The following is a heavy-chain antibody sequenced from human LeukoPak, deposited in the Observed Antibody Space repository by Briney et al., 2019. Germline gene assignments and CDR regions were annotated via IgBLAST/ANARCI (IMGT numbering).Heavy chain of an antibody. CDR3: ARDPDYGDPNWFDP. D-gene: IGHD4-17*01. CDR2: INPNSGGT. CDR1: GYTFTGYY. V-gene: IGHV1-2*02. Sequence: ASVKVSCKASGYTFTGYYMHWVRQAPGQGLEWMGWINPNSGGTNYAQKFQGRVTMTRDTSISTAYMELSRLRSDDTAVYYCARDPDYGDPNWFDPWGQGTLVTVSS. J-gene: IGHJ5*02.